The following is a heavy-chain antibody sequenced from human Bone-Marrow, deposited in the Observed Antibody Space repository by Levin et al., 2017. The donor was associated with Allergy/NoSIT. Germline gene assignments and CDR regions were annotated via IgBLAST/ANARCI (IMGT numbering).Heavy chain of an antibody. V-gene: IGHV3-30*18. J-gene: IGHJ4*02. CDR2: VSDYGSDT. D-gene: IGHD6-19*01. Sequence: GESLKISCAASGFTFSNYAVHWVRQAPGKGLDWVAVVSDYGSDTYYRESVKGRFIISRDNSKNTVFLQMNSLSPEDTGVYFCAKSRRQWLIRSDLDYWGQGALVTVSS. CDR3: AKSRRQWLIRSDLDY. CDR1: GFTFSNYA.